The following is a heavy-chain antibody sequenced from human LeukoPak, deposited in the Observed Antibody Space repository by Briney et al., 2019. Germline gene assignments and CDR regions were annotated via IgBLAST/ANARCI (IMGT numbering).Heavy chain of an antibody. CDR1: GYTFTTLH. CDR3: STEDKYCTSSTCADY. CDR2: ISPNNGDT. Sequence: ASVKVSCKASGYTFTTLHMHWVRQAPGQGLEWMGRISPNNGDTNYAQKFHDRVTMTRDTSISTVYMELSRLRSDDTAVYFCSTEDKYCTSSTCADYWGQGTLVTVSS. V-gene: IGHV1-2*02. D-gene: IGHD2-2*01. J-gene: IGHJ4*02.